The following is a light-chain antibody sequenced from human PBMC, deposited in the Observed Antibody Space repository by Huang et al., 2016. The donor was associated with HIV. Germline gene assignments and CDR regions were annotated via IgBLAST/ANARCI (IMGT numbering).Light chain of an antibody. J-gene: IGKJ4*01. V-gene: IGKV3-11*01. Sequence: EIVLTQSPATLSLSPGERATLSCRASQSVSSYLAWYQQKPGQAPRLLIYDATNRATGIPARFSGSGSGTDFTLTISSLEPEDFAVYFCQHRSNWPLTFGGGTRVEIK. CDR2: DAT. CDR1: QSVSSY. CDR3: QHRSNWPLT.